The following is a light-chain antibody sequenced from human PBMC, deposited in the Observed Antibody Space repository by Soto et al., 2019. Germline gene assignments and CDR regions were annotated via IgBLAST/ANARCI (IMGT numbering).Light chain of an antibody. CDR1: RGHSSYA. CDR3: QSWGTGIV. J-gene: IGLJ2*01. Sequence: QSVLTQSPSASASLGASVKLTCTLSRGHSSYAIAWHQQQPEKGPRYLMKLNSDGSHRKGDGIPDRFSGSSSGAERYLTISSLQSEDEADSYCQSWGTGIVFGGGTKLTVL. CDR2: LNSDGSH. V-gene: IGLV4-69*01.